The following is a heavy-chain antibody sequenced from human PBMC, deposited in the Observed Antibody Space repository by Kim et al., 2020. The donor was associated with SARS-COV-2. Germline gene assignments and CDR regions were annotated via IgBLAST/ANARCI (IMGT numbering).Heavy chain of an antibody. CDR3: AKDVASWELPPFHYYGMDV. Sequence: GGSLRLSCAASGFTFRSYGMHWVRQAPGKGLEWVAFIWYDGSNKYYGDSVKGRFTISRDNSKNTLYVQMNSVRAEDTAVYYCAKDVASWELPPFHYYGMDVWGQGATVTVSS. CDR1: GFTFRSYG. CDR2: IWYDGSNK. D-gene: IGHD1-26*01. V-gene: IGHV3-30*02. J-gene: IGHJ6*02.